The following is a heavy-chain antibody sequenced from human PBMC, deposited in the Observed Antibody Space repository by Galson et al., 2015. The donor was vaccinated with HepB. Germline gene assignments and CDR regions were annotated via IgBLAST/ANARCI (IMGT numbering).Heavy chain of an antibody. J-gene: IGHJ4*02. V-gene: IGHV3-20*04. D-gene: IGHD3-10*01. CDR1: GFTFDDYG. Sequence: SLRLSCAASGFTFDDYGMSWVRQAPGKGLEWVSGINWNGGSTGYADSVKGRFTISRDNAKNSLYLQMNSLRAEDTALYYCARGEGFGEFSKIDYWGQGTLVTVSS. CDR3: ARGEGFGEFSKIDY. CDR2: INWNGGST.